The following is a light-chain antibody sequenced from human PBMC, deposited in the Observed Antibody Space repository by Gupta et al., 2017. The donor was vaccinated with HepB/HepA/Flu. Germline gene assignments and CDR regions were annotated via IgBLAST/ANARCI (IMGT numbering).Light chain of an antibody. Sequence: SVLTPPPPVSGAPWQRVPTPGPGSSSNIGAGFDVHWYHVLPGIAPKLLIRDNSDRPSGVPSRFSGSRSGTSASLAITGLQAEDEGDYYCQSYESSHHWVFGGGTKLTVL. CDR1: SSNIGAGFD. V-gene: IGLV1-40*01. CDR2: DNS. J-gene: IGLJ3*02. CDR3: QSYESSHHWV.